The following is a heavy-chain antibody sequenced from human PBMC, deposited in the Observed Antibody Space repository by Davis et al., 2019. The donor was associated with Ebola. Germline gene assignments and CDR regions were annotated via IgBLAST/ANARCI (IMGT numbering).Heavy chain of an antibody. Sequence: SETLSLTCTVSGGSISSGSYYWSWIRQPAGKGLEWIGHFYARGSTNYNPSLKSRVTISVDTSKNQFSLKLSSVTAADTAVYYCARAYCLGGVCYYFDLWGRGTLVTVSS. V-gene: IGHV4-61*09. CDR2: FYARGST. D-gene: IGHD2-8*02. CDR1: GGSISSGSYY. J-gene: IGHJ2*01. CDR3: ARAYCLGGVCYYFDL.